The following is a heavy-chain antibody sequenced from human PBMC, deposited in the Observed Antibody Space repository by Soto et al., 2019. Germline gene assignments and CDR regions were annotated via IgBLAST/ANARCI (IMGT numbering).Heavy chain of an antibody. J-gene: IGHJ6*02. CDR3: ARDKGSSSSNYYYYGMDV. CDR1: GGSISSGGYS. Sequence: PSETLSLTCAVSGGSISSGGYSWSWIRQPPGKGLEWIGYIYHSGSTYYNPSLKSRVTISVDRSKNQFSLQLNSVTPEDTAVYYCARDKGSSSSNYYYYGMDVWGQGTTVTVSS. D-gene: IGHD6-6*01. CDR2: IYHSGST. V-gene: IGHV4-30-2*01.